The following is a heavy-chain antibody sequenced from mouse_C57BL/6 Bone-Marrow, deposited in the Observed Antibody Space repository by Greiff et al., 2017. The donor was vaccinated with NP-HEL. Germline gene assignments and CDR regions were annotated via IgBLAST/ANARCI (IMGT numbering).Heavy chain of an antibody. CDR2: INPSNGGT. CDR1: GYTFTNYW. D-gene: IGHD3-2*02. J-gene: IGHJ2*01. Sequence: QVQLQPGTELVKPGASVKLSCKASGYTFTNYWMYWVKQRPGQGLEWIGNINPSNGGTNYNEKFKNKATLTVDKSSSTAYMQLSSLTSVDSAVYYCARDSGYAFDYWGQGTTLTVSS. CDR3: ARDSGYAFDY. V-gene: IGHV1-53*01.